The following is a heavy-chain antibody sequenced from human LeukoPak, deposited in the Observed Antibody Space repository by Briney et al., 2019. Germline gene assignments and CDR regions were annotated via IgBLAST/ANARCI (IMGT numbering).Heavy chain of an antibody. CDR1: GFTFSNAW. J-gene: IGHJ4*02. Sequence: GSLRLSCAASGFTFSNAWMSWVRQAPGKGLEWIGYIYYSGSTNYNPSLKSRVTISVDTSKNQFSLKLSSVTAADTAVYYCARDSKDSSGYYSLFDYWGQGTLVTVSS. CDR3: ARDSKDSSGYYSLFDY. D-gene: IGHD3-22*01. CDR2: IYYSGST. V-gene: IGHV4-59*01.